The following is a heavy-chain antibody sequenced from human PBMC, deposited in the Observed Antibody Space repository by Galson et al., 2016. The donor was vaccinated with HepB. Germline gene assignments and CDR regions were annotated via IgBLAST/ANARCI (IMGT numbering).Heavy chain of an antibody. V-gene: IGHV4-39*01. J-gene: IGHJ6*02. D-gene: IGHD2/OR15-2a*01. CDR2: MYYGGST. CDR3: ASCEYCHYGMNV. Sequence: SETLSLTCTVSGGSISSSNYYWTWIRQPPGKGLEWIGFMYYGGSTYYNPSLRSRVTISVDTSKNQFSLKLISVTAADTAVYYCASCEYCHYGMNVWGQGTTVTVSS. CDR1: GGSISSSNYY.